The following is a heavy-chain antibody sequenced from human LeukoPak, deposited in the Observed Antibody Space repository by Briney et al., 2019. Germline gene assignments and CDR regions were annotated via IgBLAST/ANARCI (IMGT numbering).Heavy chain of an antibody. J-gene: IGHJ4*02. CDR1: GFTFSSYW. V-gene: IGHV3-7*01. Sequence: PGGSLRLSCEASGFTFSSYWMSWVRQAPGKGLEWVATINQDGSQKYYVDSVKGRFTISRDNAKNSLYLQMNSLRAEDTAVYYCARVYSSSSPFDYWGQGTLVTVSS. CDR2: INQDGSQK. D-gene: IGHD6-6*01. CDR3: ARVYSSSSPFDY.